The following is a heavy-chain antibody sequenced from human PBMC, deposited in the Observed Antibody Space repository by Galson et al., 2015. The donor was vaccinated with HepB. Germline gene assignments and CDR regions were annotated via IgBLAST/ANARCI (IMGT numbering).Heavy chain of an antibody. Sequence: SVKVSCKASGYTFTSYGISWVRQAPGQGLEWMGWISAYNGNTNYAQKLQGRVTMTTDTSTSTAYMELRSLRSDDTAVYYCVYKTSTYYYGSGSYLPDAFDIWGQGTMVTVSS. CDR1: GYTFTSYG. J-gene: IGHJ3*02. CDR3: VYKTSTYYYGSGSYLPDAFDI. D-gene: IGHD3-10*01. V-gene: IGHV1-18*01. CDR2: ISAYNGNT.